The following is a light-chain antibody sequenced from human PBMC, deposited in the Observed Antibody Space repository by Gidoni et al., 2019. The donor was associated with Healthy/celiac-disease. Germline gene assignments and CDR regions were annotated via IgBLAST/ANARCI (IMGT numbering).Light chain of an antibody. CDR3: MQALQTPLT. V-gene: IGKV2-28*01. J-gene: IGKJ4*01. CDR1: QSLLHSNGYNY. Sequence: SISCRSSQSLLHSNGYNYLDWYLQKPGQSPQLLIYLGSNRASGVPDRFSGSGSGTDFTLKISRVEAEDVGVYYCMQALQTPLTFGGGTKVEIK. CDR2: LGS.